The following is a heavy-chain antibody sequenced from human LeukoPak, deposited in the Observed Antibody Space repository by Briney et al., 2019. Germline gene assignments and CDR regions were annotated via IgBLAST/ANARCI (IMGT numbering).Heavy chain of an antibody. D-gene: IGHD6-13*01. CDR1: GFTYSNFA. CDR3: AKGAAAGKVDWFDP. J-gene: IGHJ5*02. V-gene: IGHV3-23*01. Sequence: GGSLRHSCAASGFTYSNFAMMWVRQAPGTGLQWVSTITGYGATFYADSVRGRFTIFRDTSMNTLFLQMNSLGAEDSAVYYCAKGAAAGKVDWFDPWGQGTLVTVSA. CDR2: ITGYGAT.